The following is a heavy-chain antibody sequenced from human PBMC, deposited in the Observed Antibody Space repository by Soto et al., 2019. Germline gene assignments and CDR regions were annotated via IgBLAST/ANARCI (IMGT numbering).Heavy chain of an antibody. J-gene: IGHJ4*02. CDR2: IRSKANSYAT. V-gene: IGHV3-73*01. D-gene: IGHD6-6*01. CDR3: TSSAYSSSSFYYFDY. CDR1: GFTFSGSA. Sequence: GGSLRLSCAASGFTFSGSAMHWVRQASGKGLEWVGRIRSKANSYATAYAASVKGRFTISRDDSKNTAYLQMNSLKTEDTAVYYCTSSAYSSSSFYYFDYWGQGTLVTVSS.